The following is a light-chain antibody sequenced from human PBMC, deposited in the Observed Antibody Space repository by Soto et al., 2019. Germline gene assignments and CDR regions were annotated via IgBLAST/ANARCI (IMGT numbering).Light chain of an antibody. CDR3: CSYARSSTSV. V-gene: IGLV2-23*02. Sequence: QSVLTQPATVSGSPGQSITISCTGTSSDVGSYNLVSWYQQHPGKAPKLMIYEVSKRPSGVSNRFSGSKSGNTASLAISGLQAEDEADYYCCSYARSSTSVFGTGTKLTVL. CDR1: SSDVGSYNL. J-gene: IGLJ1*01. CDR2: EVS.